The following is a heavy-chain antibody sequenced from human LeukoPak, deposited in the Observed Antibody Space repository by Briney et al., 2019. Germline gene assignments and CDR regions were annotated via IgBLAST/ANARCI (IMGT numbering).Heavy chain of an antibody. CDR1: GGSSGTYY. V-gene: IGHV4-59*01. CDR3: ARAYGDYAAYWYFTL. CDR2: IDYSGTT. Sequence: SETLSLTCTVSGGSSGTYYWNWIRQPPGKGLEWIGYIDYSGTTSYNPSLKSRLSISLDTSQSQLPLRLTSVTTADTAVYYCARAYGDYAAYWYFTLWGRGTLVTVSS. D-gene: IGHD4/OR15-4a*01. J-gene: IGHJ2*01.